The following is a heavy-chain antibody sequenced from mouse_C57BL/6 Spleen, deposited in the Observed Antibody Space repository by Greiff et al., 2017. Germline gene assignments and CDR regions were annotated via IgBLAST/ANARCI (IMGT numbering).Heavy chain of an antibody. CDR1: GFTFSDYG. D-gene: IGHD2-5*01. CDR3: ARQSKEYAMDD. CDR2: ISSGSSTI. J-gene: IGHJ4*01. V-gene: IGHV5-17*01. Sequence: EVQLMESGGGLVKPGGSLKLSCAASGFTFSDYGMHWVRQAPEKGLEWVAYISSGSSTIYYAATVTGRFTISRDTAKNTLFLQMTSLRSEDTAMYYCARQSKEYAMDDWGKGTSGTVSS.